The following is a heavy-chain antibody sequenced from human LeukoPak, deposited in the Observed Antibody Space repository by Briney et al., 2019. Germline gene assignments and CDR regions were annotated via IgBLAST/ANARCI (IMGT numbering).Heavy chain of an antibody. Sequence: GGSLRLSCVASGFTFSTYAMSWVRQAPGQGLEWVSVISGSGVTTYYADSVKGRFSISRANSKNTLWLQMSSLRAGDTAVYFCTKSPFSGSYRFEDWGQGTLVTVSS. CDR2: ISGSGVTT. D-gene: IGHD1-26*01. CDR3: TKSPFSGSYRFED. CDR1: GFTFSTYA. J-gene: IGHJ4*02. V-gene: IGHV3-23*01.